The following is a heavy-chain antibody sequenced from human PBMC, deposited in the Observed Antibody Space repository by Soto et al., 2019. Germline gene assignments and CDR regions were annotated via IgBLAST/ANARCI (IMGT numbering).Heavy chain of an antibody. CDR3: ARALTYYYDSSGYYYDGWFDP. CDR2: IYHSGST. D-gene: IGHD3-22*01. Sequence: SETLSLTCAVSGGSISSSNWWSWVRQPPGKGLEWIGEIYHSGSTNYNPSLKSRVTKSVDKSKNQFSLKLSSVTAADTAVYYCARALTYYYDSSGYYYDGWFDPWGQGTLVTVSS. J-gene: IGHJ5*02. V-gene: IGHV4-4*02. CDR1: GGSISSSNW.